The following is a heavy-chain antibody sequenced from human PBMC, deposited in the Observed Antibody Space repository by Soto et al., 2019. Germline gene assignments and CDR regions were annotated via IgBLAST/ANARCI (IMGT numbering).Heavy chain of an antibody. Sequence: GASVKVSCKASGYTFTSYGISWVRQAPGQGLEWMGWISAYNGNTNYAQKLQGRVTMTTDTSTSTAYMELRSLRSDDTAVYYCARGGPLLRFLEWYESPTDAFDIWSQGTMVTVSS. CDR3: ARGGPLLRFLEWYESPTDAFDI. CDR1: GYTFTSYG. V-gene: IGHV1-18*01. D-gene: IGHD3-3*01. CDR2: ISAYNGNT. J-gene: IGHJ3*02.